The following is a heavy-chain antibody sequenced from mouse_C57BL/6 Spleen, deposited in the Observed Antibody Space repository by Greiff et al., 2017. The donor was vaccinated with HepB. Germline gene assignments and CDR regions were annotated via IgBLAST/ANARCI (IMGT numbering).Heavy chain of an antibody. D-gene: IGHD1-1*01. J-gene: IGHJ2*01. CDR2: INPSSGYT. Sequence: VQLQESGAELARPGASVKMSCKASGYTFTSYTMHWVKQRPGQGLEWIGYINPSSGYTKYNQKFKDKATLTADKSSSTAYMQLSSLTSEDSAVYYCAGAYGSSYLFDYWGQGTTLTVSS. CDR1: GYTFTSYT. CDR3: AGAYGSSYLFDY. V-gene: IGHV1-4*01.